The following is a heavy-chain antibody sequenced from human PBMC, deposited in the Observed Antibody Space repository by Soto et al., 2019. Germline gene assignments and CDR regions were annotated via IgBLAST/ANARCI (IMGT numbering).Heavy chain of an antibody. D-gene: IGHD5-12*01. CDR2: IKSKTDGGTT. J-gene: IGHJ3*02. CDR3: TTDPVVATPNAFDI. V-gene: IGHV3-15*01. Sequence: GGSLRLSCAASGFTFSNAWMSWVRQAPGKGLEWVGRIKSKTDGGTTDYAAPVKGRFTISRDDSKNTLYLQMNSLKTEDTAVYYCTTDPVVATPNAFDIWGQGTMVTVSS. CDR1: GFTFSNAW.